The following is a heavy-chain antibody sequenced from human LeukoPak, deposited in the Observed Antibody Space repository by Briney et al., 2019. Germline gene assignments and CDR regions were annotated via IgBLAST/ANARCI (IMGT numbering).Heavy chain of an antibody. CDR3: AKGVVVAPDVTPFDY. J-gene: IGHJ4*02. CDR1: GFTFSNYW. D-gene: IGHD2-2*01. V-gene: IGHV3-7*03. CDR2: IKQDGSVK. Sequence: PXGSLXLSCAASGFTFSNYWMSWVRQAPGKGLEWVANIKQDGSVKQYVDSIKGRFTISRDNAKNTLYLQMNSLRAEDTAVYYCAKGVVVAPDVTPFDYWGQGTLVTVSS.